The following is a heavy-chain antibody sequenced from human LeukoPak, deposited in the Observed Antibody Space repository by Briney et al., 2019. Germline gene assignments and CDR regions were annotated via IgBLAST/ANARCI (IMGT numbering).Heavy chain of an antibody. Sequence: PGRSLRLSCAASGFNFNTYDMHWVRQAPGKALEWVAVISYDARIKYYADSVKGRFTISRDNSENTLYLQMNSLGAEDTALYYCATEYCDFLTAKYWGGYDYWGQGTLVIVSS. CDR3: ATEYCDFLTAKYWGGYDY. V-gene: IGHV3-30-3*01. CDR1: GFNFNTYD. D-gene: IGHD3-9*01. J-gene: IGHJ4*02. CDR2: ISYDARIK.